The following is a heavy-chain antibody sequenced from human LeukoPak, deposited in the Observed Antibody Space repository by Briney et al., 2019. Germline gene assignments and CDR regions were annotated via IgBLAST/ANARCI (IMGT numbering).Heavy chain of an antibody. D-gene: IGHD3-3*02. V-gene: IGHV4-59*01. J-gene: IGHJ3*01. Sequence: SETLSLTCTVSGDSISSYYWSWIRQPPGKGLEWIGYIYYSGSTIYNPSLKSRVTMSLDTSKNQFSLKLRSVTAADTAVYYCARGVISTDAFDVWGQGTMVTVSS. CDR1: GDSISSYY. CDR3: ARGVISTDAFDV. CDR2: IYYSGST.